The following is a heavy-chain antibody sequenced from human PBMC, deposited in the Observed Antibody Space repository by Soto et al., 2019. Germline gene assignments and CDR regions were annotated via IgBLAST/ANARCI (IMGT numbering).Heavy chain of an antibody. CDR2: ISYDGSNK. J-gene: IGHJ6*02. V-gene: IGHV3-30-3*01. CDR1: GFTFSSYA. Sequence: QVQLVESGGGVVQPGRSLRLSCAASGFTFSSYAMHWVRQAPGKGLEWVAVISYDGSNKYYADSVKGRFTISRDNSKNTLYLQMNSLRAEDTAVYYCARVGVHYYYYYGMDVCGQGTTVTVSS. CDR3: ARVGVHYYYYYGMDV.